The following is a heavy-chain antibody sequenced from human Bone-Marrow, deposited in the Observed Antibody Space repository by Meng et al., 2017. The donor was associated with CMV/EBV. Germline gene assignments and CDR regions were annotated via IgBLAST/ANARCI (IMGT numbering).Heavy chain of an antibody. D-gene: IGHD4-17*01. CDR2: INHSGST. CDR3: ARGHNYGDYSFFDP. V-gene: IGHV4-34*01. Sequence: QVQLQQWGAGLLKPSDTLSLTCAVYGGSFSGYYWSWIRQPPGKGLEWIGEINHSGSTNYNPSLKSRVTISVDTSKNQFSLKLSSVTAADTAVYYCARGHNYGDYSFFDPWGQGTLVTVSS. CDR1: GGSFSGYY. J-gene: IGHJ5*02.